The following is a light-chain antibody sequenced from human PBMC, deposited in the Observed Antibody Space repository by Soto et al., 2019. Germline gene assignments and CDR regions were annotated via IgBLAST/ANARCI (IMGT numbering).Light chain of an antibody. CDR1: SSDVGDYNY. J-gene: IGLJ2*01. V-gene: IGLV2-14*01. Sequence: QSALTQPASVSGSPGQSITISCTGTSSDVGDYNYVSWYQHHPGKAPKLMIYEVSNRLSGVSNRFSGSKSGNTASLTISGLQAEDEADYYCSSFTSSITVLFGGGTKLTVL. CDR3: SSFTSSITVL. CDR2: EVS.